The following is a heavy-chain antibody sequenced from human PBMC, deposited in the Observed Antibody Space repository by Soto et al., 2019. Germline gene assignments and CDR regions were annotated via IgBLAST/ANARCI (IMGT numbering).Heavy chain of an antibody. CDR2: AKRKAAGGAI. Sequence: EVQLVESGGGLVKPGGSLRLSCAASGFTLDSAWVNWVRQAPGKGLEWVAQAKRKAAGGAIDYAAPVKGRFIISRDDSKNMAYLQMNSLKIEDTALYYCTTRYGSDWYGWGQGTLVTVSS. CDR3: TTRYGSDWYG. CDR1: GFTLDSAW. J-gene: IGHJ4*02. D-gene: IGHD6-19*01. V-gene: IGHV3-15*01.